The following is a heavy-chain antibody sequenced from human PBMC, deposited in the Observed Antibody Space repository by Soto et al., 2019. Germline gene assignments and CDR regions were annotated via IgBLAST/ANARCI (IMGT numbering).Heavy chain of an antibody. Sequence: GGSLRLSCAASGFTFSSYAMSWVRQAPGKGLEWVSVISGSDDSTYYADSVKGRFTISRDNSKSTLYLQMNSLRAEDTAVYYCAKRSSSSTFDYWGQGTLVTVSS. CDR1: GFTFSSYA. CDR3: AKRSSSSTFDY. J-gene: IGHJ4*02. D-gene: IGHD6-6*01. CDR2: ISGSDDST. V-gene: IGHV3-23*01.